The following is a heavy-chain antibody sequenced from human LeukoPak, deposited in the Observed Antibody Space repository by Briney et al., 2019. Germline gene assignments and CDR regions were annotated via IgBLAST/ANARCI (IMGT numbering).Heavy chain of an antibody. CDR2: IKSKTDGGTT. D-gene: IGHD1-26*01. CDR1: GFTFSNAW. Sequence: GGSLRLSCAASGFTFSNAWMSWVRQAPGKGREWVGRIKSKTDGGTTDYAAPVKGRFTISRDDSKNTLYLQMNSLKTEDTAVYYCTTDSGSYYDAFDIWGQGTMVTVSS. V-gene: IGHV3-15*01. J-gene: IGHJ3*02. CDR3: TTDSGSYYDAFDI.